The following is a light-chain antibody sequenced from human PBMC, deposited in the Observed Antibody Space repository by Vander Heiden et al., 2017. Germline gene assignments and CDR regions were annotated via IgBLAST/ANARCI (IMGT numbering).Light chain of an antibody. J-gene: IGKJ5*01. Sequence: ETVLTQSAGTLSLSPGERATLSCRASQSVSSSYLAWYQQKPGQAPMLLIYDASSRSTGIPDRFSGSGSGTDFTLTISRLEPEDFAVYYCQQYGSSPRTFGQGTRLEIK. CDR1: QSVSSSY. CDR2: DAS. V-gene: IGKV3-20*01. CDR3: QQYGSSPRT.